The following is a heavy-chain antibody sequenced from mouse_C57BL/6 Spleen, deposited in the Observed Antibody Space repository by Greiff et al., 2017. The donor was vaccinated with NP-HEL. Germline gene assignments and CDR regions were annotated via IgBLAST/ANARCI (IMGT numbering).Heavy chain of an antibody. CDR2: IYPGDGDT. V-gene: IGHV1-80*01. J-gene: IGHJ4*01. CDR1: GYAFSSYW. CDR3: ANYYCSSYDYYAMDY. D-gene: IGHD1-1*01. Sequence: VKVVESGAELVKPGASVKISCKASGYAFSSYWMNWVKQRPGKGLEWIGQIYPGDGDTNYNGKFKGKATLTADKSSSTAYMQLSSLTAEDSAVYFCANYYCSSYDYYAMDYWGQGTSVTVSS.